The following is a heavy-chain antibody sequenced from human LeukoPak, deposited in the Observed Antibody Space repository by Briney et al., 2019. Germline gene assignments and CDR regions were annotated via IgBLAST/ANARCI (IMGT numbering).Heavy chain of an antibody. V-gene: IGHV3-33*06. CDR2: IWYDGSNK. J-gene: IGHJ6*04. Sequence: GGSLRLSCAASGFTFSSYGMHWVRQAPGKGLEWVAVIWYDGSNKWYADSVKGRFTISRDNSKNTLYLQMNSLRAEDTAVYYCAKDLGMRFSMDVWGEGTTVTVSP. CDR1: GFTFSSYG. CDR3: AKDLGMRFSMDV. D-gene: IGHD1-26*01.